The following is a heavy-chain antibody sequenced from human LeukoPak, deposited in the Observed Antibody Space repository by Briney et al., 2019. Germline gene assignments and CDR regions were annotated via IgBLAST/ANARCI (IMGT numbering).Heavy chain of an antibody. V-gene: IGHV4-61*01. Sequence: SETLSLTCTVSGGSVSSASYYWSWIRQPPGKGLEWIAYVYYTGSTNYNPSLKSRVTISLDTSKNQFSLKLSSVTAADTAVYYCARTQYCSSTSCYFGYFDYWGQGTLVTVSS. CDR3: ARTQYCSSTSCYFGYFDY. CDR1: GGSVSSASYY. D-gene: IGHD2-2*01. CDR2: VYYTGST. J-gene: IGHJ4*02.